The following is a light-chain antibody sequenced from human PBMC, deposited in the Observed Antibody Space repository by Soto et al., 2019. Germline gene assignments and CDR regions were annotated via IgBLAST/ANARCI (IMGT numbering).Light chain of an antibody. Sequence: EIVLTQSPGTLSLSPGDRATLSCRASQPVGSAYLAWYRQTLGQAPRPLIYATSSRATGISDRFSGSGSGTEFTLTISSLQTDDFASYYCQQYDSYSWTFGQGTKVDIK. CDR3: QQYDSYSWT. CDR1: QPVGSAY. CDR2: ATS. V-gene: IGKV3-20*01. J-gene: IGKJ1*01.